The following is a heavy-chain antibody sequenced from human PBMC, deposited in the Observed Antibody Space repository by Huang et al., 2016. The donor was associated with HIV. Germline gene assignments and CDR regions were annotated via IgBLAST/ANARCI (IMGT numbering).Heavy chain of an antibody. Sequence: EVQLVETGGGMIQPGGSLRLSCAASGFNVSSNYMTWVRQAPGKGLAWVSVIYSGGRTHYADSGKGRGTIYRDISKNMLYLNMNSLRAEDTAVYYCARYCSGGSCNNDAFDIWGQGTMVTVSS. V-gene: IGHV3-53*02. J-gene: IGHJ3*02. CDR1: GFNVSSNY. CDR3: ARYCSGGSCNNDAFDI. D-gene: IGHD2-15*01. CDR2: IYSGGRT.